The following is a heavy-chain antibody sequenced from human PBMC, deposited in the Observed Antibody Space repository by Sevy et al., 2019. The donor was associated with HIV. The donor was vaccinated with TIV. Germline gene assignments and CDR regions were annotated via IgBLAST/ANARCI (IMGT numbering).Heavy chain of an antibody. CDR1: GFTFSNAW. CDR3: TRYTLLEWLVWDNWFDP. Sequence: GGSLRLSCAASGFTFSNAWMSWVRQAPGKGLEWVGRIKSKTDGGTTDYAAPVKGRFTISRDDSKNTLYLQMNSLKTEDTDVYYCTRYTLLEWLVWDNWFDPWGQGTLVTVSS. V-gene: IGHV3-15*01. J-gene: IGHJ5*02. CDR2: IKSKTDGGTT. D-gene: IGHD3-3*01.